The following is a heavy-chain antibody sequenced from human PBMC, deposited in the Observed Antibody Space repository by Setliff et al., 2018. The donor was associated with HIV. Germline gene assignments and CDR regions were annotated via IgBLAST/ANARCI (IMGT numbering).Heavy chain of an antibody. CDR1: GESFSGYY. CDR2: INQSGST. CDR3: ARGFSGHYSFTGYMDV. J-gene: IGHJ6*03. D-gene: IGHD3-22*01. V-gene: IGHV4-34*01. Sequence: SETLSLTCAVYGESFSGYYWNWIRQPPGKGLEWIGEINQSGSTKYNPSLKSRVTISVDTSKKQFSLKLSSVTAADTAVYYCARGFSGHYSFTGYMDVWGKGTTVTVSS.